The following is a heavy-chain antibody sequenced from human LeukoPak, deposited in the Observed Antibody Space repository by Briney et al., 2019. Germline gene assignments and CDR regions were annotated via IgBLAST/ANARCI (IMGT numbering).Heavy chain of an antibody. J-gene: IGHJ4*02. CDR3: APILGDYSDFDS. CDR1: GASFSNYY. CDR2: ITHHGET. V-gene: IGHV4-34*01. D-gene: IGHD4-17*01. Sequence: SETLSLTCAVYGASFSNYYLSWVRQPPGKGREWIGEITHHGETHYNPSLKTRVTISVDTSKNQFSLRLSSVAATDTAVYYCAPILGDYSDFDSWGQGTLVSVSS.